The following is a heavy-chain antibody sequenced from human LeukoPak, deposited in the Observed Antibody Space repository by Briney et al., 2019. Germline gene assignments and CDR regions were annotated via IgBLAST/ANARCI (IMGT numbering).Heavy chain of an antibody. D-gene: IGHD7-27*01. CDR1: GFTFSSHW. CDR3: ASPETGGFFDS. Sequence: PGRSLRLSCAASGFTFSSHWVHWVRQVPGKGLVWVSRINCDGSNTNYADSVKGRFTISRDNAKNTLYLQMNSLRTEDTAVYYCASPETGGFFDSWGQGTLVTVAS. V-gene: IGHV3-74*01. CDR2: INCDGSNT. J-gene: IGHJ4*02.